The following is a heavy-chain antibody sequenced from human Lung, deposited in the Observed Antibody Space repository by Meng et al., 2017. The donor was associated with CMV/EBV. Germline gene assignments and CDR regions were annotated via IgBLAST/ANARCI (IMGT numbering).Heavy chain of an antibody. CDR2: IDFTGRT. Sequence: SRASISRVTYYWNWVRQPPGKGLEWIGYIDFTGRTYYSPSLRSRLTMSIETSRDEFSLKLSSVTAADSAVYFCAASIPAAGYGWFDPWGQGTLVTVSS. D-gene: IGHD6-13*01. V-gene: IGHV4-31*02. CDR3: AASIPAAGYGWFDP. J-gene: IGHJ5*02. CDR1: RASISRVTYY.